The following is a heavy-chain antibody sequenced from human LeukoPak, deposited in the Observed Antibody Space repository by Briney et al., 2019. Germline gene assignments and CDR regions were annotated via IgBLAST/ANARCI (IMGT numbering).Heavy chain of an antibody. D-gene: IGHD6-19*01. CDR3: ARRWAVAGTDTYYYYYYMDV. Sequence: GASVKVSCKASGYTFTSYGISWVRQAPGQGLEWMGWISAYNGNTNYAQKLQGRVTMTTDTSTNTAYMELRSLRSDDTAVYYCARRWAVAGTDTYYYYYYMDVWGKGTTVTVSS. CDR2: ISAYNGNT. V-gene: IGHV1-18*01. CDR1: GYTFTSYG. J-gene: IGHJ6*03.